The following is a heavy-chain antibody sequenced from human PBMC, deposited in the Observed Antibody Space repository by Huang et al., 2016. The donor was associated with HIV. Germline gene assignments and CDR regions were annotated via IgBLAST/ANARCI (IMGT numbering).Heavy chain of an antibody. CDR3: ARDFGDTGIAFKAFDL. Sequence: EVQLVESGGGLVKPGGSLRLSCAASGFAFTNYIMNWVGQGQVKGLEWGSSITGSSTYVYYADSVEGRFTISRDNAKNLLYQQMNSLRAEDTAIFYCARDFGDTGIAFKAFDLWGQGTMVTVSP. CDR1: GFAFTNYI. J-gene: IGHJ3*01. V-gene: IGHV3-21*06. D-gene: IGHD5-18*01. CDR2: ITGSSTYV.